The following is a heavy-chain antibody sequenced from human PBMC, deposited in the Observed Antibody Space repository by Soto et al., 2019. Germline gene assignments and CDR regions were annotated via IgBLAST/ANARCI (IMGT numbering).Heavy chain of an antibody. CDR3: AQGGYDGGSVDY. D-gene: IGHD5-12*01. CDR2: ISYDGSNK. V-gene: IGHV3-30*03. CDR1: GFTFSSYG. J-gene: IGHJ4*02. Sequence: QVQLVESGGGVVQPGRSLRLSCAASGFTFSSYGMHWVRQAPGKGLEWVAVISYDGSNKYYADSVKGRFTISRDNSKNTLYLQMNSLRAEDTAVYYCAQGGYDGGSVDYWGQGTLVTVSS.